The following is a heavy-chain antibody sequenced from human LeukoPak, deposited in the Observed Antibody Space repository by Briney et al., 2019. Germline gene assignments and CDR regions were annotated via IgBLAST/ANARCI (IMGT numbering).Heavy chain of an antibody. V-gene: IGHV3-30*02. CDR1: GFTFSSYG. Sequence: PGGSPRLSCAASGFTFSSYGMHWVRQAPGKGLEWVAFIRYDGSNKYYADSVKGRFTISRDNSKNTLYLQMNSLRAEDTAVYYCAKDGRYYYDSSGYQFDYWGQGTLVTASS. CDR2: IRYDGSNK. D-gene: IGHD3-22*01. CDR3: AKDGRYYYDSSGYQFDY. J-gene: IGHJ4*02.